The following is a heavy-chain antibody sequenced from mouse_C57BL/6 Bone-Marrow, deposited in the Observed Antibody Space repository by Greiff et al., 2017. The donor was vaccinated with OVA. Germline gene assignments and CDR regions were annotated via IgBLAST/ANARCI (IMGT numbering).Heavy chain of an antibody. D-gene: IGHD1-1*01. J-gene: IGHJ4*01. CDR1: GFTFSSYG. Sequence: EVMLVESGGDLVKPGGSLKLSCAASGFTFSSYGMSWVRQTPDKRLEWVATISSGGSYTYYPDSVKGRFTITRDNATNTLDLQMSSLKSEDTAMYYCARRGSGAMDNGGQGTSVTVSS. CDR3: ARRGSGAMDN. V-gene: IGHV5-6*02. CDR2: ISSGGSYT.